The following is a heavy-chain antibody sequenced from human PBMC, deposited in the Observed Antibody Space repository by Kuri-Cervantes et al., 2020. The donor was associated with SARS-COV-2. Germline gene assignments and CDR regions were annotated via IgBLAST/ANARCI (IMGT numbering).Heavy chain of an antibody. V-gene: IGHV4-34*01. CDR2: INHSGST. Sequence: SQTLSLTCAVYGGSFSGYYWSWIRQPPGKGLEWIGEINHSGSTNYNPSLKSRVTISVDTSKNQFSPKLSSVTAADTAVYYCARHGFDFWSGYARTYYYYYGMDVWGHGTMVTVSS. CDR1: GGSFSGYY. J-gene: IGHJ6*02. CDR3: ARHGFDFWSGYARTYYYYYGMDV. D-gene: IGHD3-3*01.